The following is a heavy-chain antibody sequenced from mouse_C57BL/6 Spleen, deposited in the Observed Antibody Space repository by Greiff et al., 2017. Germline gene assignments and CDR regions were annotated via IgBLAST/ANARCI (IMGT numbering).Heavy chain of an antibody. V-gene: IGHV5-17*01. Sequence: DVKLVESLGGLVKPGGSLKLSCAASGFTFSDYGMHWVRQAPEKGLEWVAYISSGSSTIYYADTVKGRFTISRDNAKNTLFLQMTSLRSEDTAMYYCARGYAMDYWGQGTSVTVSS. CDR2: ISSGSSTI. J-gene: IGHJ4*01. CDR3: ARGYAMDY. CDR1: GFTFSDYG.